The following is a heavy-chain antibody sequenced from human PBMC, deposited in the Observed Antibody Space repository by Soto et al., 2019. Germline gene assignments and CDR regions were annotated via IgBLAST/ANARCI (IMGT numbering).Heavy chain of an antibody. D-gene: IGHD3-3*01. CDR1: GYAFSSYY. CDR2: IDPRGGTT. CDR3: ARDVGGVQFYYYGMDV. V-gene: IGHV1-46*01. J-gene: IGHJ6*02. Sequence: QVQLVQSGAEVKKPGASVKVSCKASGYAFSSYYMHWVRQDPGQGLEWMGIIDPRGGTTTYAQKFQSRVSMTWDMSTTTAHMELSSLRSEDTAVYYCARDVGGVQFYYYGMDVWGQGTTVTVSS.